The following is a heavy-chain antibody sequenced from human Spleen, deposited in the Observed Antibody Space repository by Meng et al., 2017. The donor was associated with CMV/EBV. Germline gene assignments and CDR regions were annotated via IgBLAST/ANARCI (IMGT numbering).Heavy chain of an antibody. V-gene: IGHV4-34*01. CDR3: ARDQVGGFDI. CDR1: GGSFSGYN. D-gene: IGHD4-23*01. J-gene: IGHJ3*02. CDR2: INHSGST. Sequence: SETLSLTCDVYGGSFSGYNWTWFRQPPGKGLEWIGKINHSGSTNYNPSLKSRVTISLDTSKNQFSLKLSSVTAADTAVYYCARDQVGGFDIWGQGTMVTVSS.